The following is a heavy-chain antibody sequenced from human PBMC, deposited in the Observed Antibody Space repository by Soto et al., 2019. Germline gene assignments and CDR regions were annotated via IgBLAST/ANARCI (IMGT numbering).Heavy chain of an antibody. Sequence: GESLKISCAASGFTFSSYGMHWVRQAPGKGLEWVAVISYDGSNKYYADSVKGRFTISRDNSKNTLYLQMNSLRAEDTAVYYCAKGLRDSRYFDWLLDYWGQGTLVTVSS. CDR3: AKGLRDSRYFDWLLDY. J-gene: IGHJ4*02. CDR1: GFTFSSYG. V-gene: IGHV3-30*18. CDR2: ISYDGSNK. D-gene: IGHD3-9*01.